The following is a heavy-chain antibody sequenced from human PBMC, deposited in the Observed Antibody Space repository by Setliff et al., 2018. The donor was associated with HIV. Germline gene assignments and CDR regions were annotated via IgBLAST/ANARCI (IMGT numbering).Heavy chain of an antibody. D-gene: IGHD3-3*01. CDR2: IYTSGST. CDR3: ARCYYNFWSGYPLDYMDV. Sequence: PSETLSLTCTVSGGSISSHYWSWIRQPPGKGLEWIGHIYTSGSTNYSPSLKSRVTMSVGTSKNQFSLKLSSVTAADTAVYYCARCYYNFWSGYPLDYMDVWGKGTTVTVSS. V-gene: IGHV4-4*08. CDR1: GGSISSHY. J-gene: IGHJ6*03.